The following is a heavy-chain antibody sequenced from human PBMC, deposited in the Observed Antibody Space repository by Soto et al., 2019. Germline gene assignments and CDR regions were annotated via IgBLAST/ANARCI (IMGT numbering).Heavy chain of an antibody. CDR1: GGAFSSYA. CDR2: IIPIFGTA. V-gene: IGHV1-69*13. D-gene: IGHD6-6*01. CDR3: AREGWWYSSSSIYYYYYGMDV. J-gene: IGHJ6*02. Sequence: GASVKVSFKASGGAFSSYAISWVRQAPGQGLEWMGGIIPIFGTANYAQKFQGRVTITADESTSTAYMELSSLRSEDTAVYYCAREGWWYSSSSIYYYYYGMDVRGQGTTVTSP.